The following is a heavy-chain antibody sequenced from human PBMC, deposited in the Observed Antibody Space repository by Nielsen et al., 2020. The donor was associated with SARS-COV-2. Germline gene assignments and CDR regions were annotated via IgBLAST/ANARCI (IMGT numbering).Heavy chain of an antibody. CDR3: ARYYGGIDY. CDR1: GGSISSSSYY. V-gene: IGHV4-61*05. J-gene: IGHJ4*02. Sequence: SETLSLTCTVSGGSISSSSYYWGWIRQPPGKGLEWIGYIYYSGSTNYNPSLKSRVTISVDTSKNQFSLKLSSVTAADTAVYYCARYYGGIDYWGQGTLVTVSS. D-gene: IGHD3-10*01. CDR2: IYYSGST.